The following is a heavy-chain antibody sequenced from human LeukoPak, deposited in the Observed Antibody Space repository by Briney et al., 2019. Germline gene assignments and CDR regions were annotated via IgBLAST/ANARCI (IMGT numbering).Heavy chain of an antibody. CDR2: IYYSGST. D-gene: IGHD3-16*01. J-gene: IGHJ4*02. CDR3: ASRAGESPPYYFDY. Sequence: SETLSLTCTVSGGSISSSNYYWGWIRQPPGKGLEWIGSIYYSGSTYYNPSLKSRVTISVDTSKKQFSLKLSSVTAADTAVYYCASRAGESPPYYFDYWGQGTLVTVSS. V-gene: IGHV4-39*07. CDR1: GGSISSSNYY.